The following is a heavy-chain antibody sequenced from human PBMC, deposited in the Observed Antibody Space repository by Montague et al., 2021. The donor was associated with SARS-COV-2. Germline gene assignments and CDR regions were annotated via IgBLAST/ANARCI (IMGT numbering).Heavy chain of an antibody. V-gene: IGHV4-59*01. CDR2: THYSGST. CDR1: GASMSNY. J-gene: IGHJ4*02. CDR3: ARGRGFDWLGLDAYYFDY. D-gene: IGHD3-9*01. Sequence: SETLSLTCTVSGASMSNYWTWIRQPPGKGLEWIGCTHYSGSTDYNPSLKSRVTISVDTSRTQFPLRLTSMSAADTAVYYCARGRGFDWLGLDAYYFDYWGQGALVAVSS.